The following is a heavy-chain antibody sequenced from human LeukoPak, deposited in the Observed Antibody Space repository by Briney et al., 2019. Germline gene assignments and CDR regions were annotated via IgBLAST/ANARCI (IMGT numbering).Heavy chain of an antibody. D-gene: IGHD6-19*01. CDR3: ARERSGWFFSN. CDR2: INPYNGNT. CDR1: GYSFTSYG. Sequence: ASVKVSCKASGYSFTSYGITWVRQAPGQGLEWMGWINPYNGNTIYAQKLQGRVTITTDTSTSTAYMDLRSLRSDDTAVYYCARERSGWFFSNWGQGTLVTVSS. V-gene: IGHV1-18*01. J-gene: IGHJ4*02.